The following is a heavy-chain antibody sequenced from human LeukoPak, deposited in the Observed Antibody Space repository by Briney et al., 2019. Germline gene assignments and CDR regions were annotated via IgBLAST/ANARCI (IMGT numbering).Heavy chain of an antibody. J-gene: IGHJ4*02. CDR1: GYTFTSDG. CDR2: ISAYNGNT. V-gene: IGHV1-18*01. Sequence: ASVTVSCKASGYTFTSDGISWVRQAPGQGLEWVGWISAYNGNTNYAQKLQGRVTMTTDTSTSTAYMELRSLRSDDTAVYYCARGGPPYYYDSSGYYSDYWGQGTLVTVSS. CDR3: ARGGPPYYYDSSGYYSDY. D-gene: IGHD3-22*01.